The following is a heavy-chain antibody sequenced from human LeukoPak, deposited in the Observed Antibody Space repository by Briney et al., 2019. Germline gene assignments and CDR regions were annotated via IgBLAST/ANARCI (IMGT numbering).Heavy chain of an antibody. Sequence: PSETLSLTCTVSGGSISSSSYYWGWIRQPPGKGLEWIGSIYYSGSTYYNPSLKSRVTISVDTSKNQFSLKLSSVTAADTAVYYCASARKQYQLLQYYFEGARAAFDIWGQGTMVTVSS. D-gene: IGHD2-2*01. CDR3: ASARKQYQLLQYYFEGARAAFDI. CDR1: GGSISSSSYY. V-gene: IGHV4-39*01. CDR2: IYYSGST. J-gene: IGHJ3*02.